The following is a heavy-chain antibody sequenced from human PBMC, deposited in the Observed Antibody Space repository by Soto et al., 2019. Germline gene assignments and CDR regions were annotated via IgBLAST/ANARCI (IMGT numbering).Heavy chain of an antibody. D-gene: IGHD2-15*01. CDR3: ARRSRGRCYNY. V-gene: IGHV4-59*08. CDR1: GGDLRNYF. Sequence: SVTQSVPWRVAGGDLRNYFVSWIRQPPGKGLEWIGYMYHSGSTYYNPSLKSRVTISLDTSKNQFSLRLNAVTAADTAVYYCARRSRGRCYNYWGPGTLVTVSS. J-gene: IGHJ4*02. CDR2: MYHSGST.